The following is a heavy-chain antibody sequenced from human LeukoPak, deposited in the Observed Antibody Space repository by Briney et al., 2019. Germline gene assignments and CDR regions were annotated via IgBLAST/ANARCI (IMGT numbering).Heavy chain of an antibody. CDR1: GFTFSSYA. D-gene: IGHD4-23*01. CDR2: ISYDGSNK. V-gene: IGHV3-30-3*01. CDR3: ARAPSYGGNSFDY. J-gene: IGHJ4*02. Sequence: GGSLKLSCAASGFTFSSYAMHWVRQAPGKGLEWVAVISYDGSNKYYADSVKGRFTISRDNSKNTLYLQMNSLRAEDTAVYYCARAPSYGGNSFDYWGQGTLVTVSS.